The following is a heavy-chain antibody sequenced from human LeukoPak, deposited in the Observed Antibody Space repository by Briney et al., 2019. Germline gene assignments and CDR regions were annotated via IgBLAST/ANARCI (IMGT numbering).Heavy chain of an antibody. V-gene: IGHV3-74*01. J-gene: IGHJ4*02. CDR1: GFTFSSYW. CDR2: IDTDGSFT. CDR3: IRGTVGAPGNDY. D-gene: IGHD1-26*01. Sequence: GGSLILSCAASGFTFSSYWMHWVRQAPGKGLVWVSRIDTDGSFTSYADSVRGRFTISRDNAKNTLYLQMSSLRAEDTAVYYCIRGTVGAPGNDYWGQGALVTVSS.